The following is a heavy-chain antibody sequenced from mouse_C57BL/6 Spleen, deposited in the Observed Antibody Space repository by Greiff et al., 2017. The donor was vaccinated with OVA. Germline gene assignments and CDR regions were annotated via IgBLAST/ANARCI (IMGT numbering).Heavy chain of an antibody. D-gene: IGHD1-1*01. CDR3: ARWDLLRSYYYAMDY. CDR2: IDPANGNT. J-gene: IGHJ4*01. V-gene: IGHV14-3*01. Sequence: EVQRVESVAELVRPGASVKLSCTASGFNIKNTYMHWVKQRPEQGLEWIGRIDPANGNTKYAPKFQGKATITADTSSNTAYLQLSSLTSEDTAIYYCARWDLLRSYYYAMDYWGQGTSVTVSS. CDR1: GFNIKNTY.